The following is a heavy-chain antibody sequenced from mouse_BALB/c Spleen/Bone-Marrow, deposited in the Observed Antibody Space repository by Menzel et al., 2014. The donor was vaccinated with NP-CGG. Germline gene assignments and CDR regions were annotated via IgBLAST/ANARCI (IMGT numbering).Heavy chain of an antibody. CDR3: ARSQGNYFDY. J-gene: IGHJ2*01. Sequence: QVQLQQSGPELVKPGASVKMSCKASGYTFTSYYIHWVKQGPGQGLEWIGWIYPGDGSTKYNEKFKGKTTLTADKSSSTAYMLLSSLSSEDSAIYFCARSQGNYFDYWGQGTTLTVSS. V-gene: IGHV1S56*01. CDR2: IYPGDGST. CDR1: GYTFTSYY.